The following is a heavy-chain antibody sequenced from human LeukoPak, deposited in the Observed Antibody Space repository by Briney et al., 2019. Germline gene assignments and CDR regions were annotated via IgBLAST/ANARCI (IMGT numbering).Heavy chain of an antibody. Sequence: QPGRSLRLSCTASGFTFGDYAMSWVRQAPGKGLEWVGFIRSKAYGGTTEYAASVKGRFTISRDDSKSIAYLQMNSLRTEDTAVYYCTRDREDTMVRGVIISAFDIWGQGTMVTVSS. CDR1: GFTFGDYA. D-gene: IGHD3-10*01. CDR2: IRSKAYGGTT. V-gene: IGHV3-49*04. J-gene: IGHJ3*02. CDR3: TRDREDTMVRGVIISAFDI.